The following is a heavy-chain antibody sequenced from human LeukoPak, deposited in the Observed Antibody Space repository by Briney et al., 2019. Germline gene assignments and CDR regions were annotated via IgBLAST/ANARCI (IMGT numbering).Heavy chain of an antibody. D-gene: IGHD2-2*02. Sequence: SETLSLTCAVYGGSFSGYYWSWISQPPGKGLEWIGEINHSGSTNYNPSLKSRVTISVDTSKNQFSLKLSSVTAADTAVYYCARGRDKLGYCSSTSCYRQYNWFDPWGQGTLVTVSS. CDR3: ARGRDKLGYCSSTSCYRQYNWFDP. J-gene: IGHJ5*02. CDR1: GGSFSGYY. CDR2: INHSGST. V-gene: IGHV4-34*01.